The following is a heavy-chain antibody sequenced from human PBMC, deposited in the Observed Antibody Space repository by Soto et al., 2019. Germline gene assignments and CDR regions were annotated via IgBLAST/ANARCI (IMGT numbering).Heavy chain of an antibody. D-gene: IGHD1-26*01. J-gene: IGHJ6*02. V-gene: IGHV1-2*02. CDR3: ARIKWGLNYYNGMDV. Sequence: ASVKVSGKPSGYSFSDYFILCVLQSPLQGLEWVAWINPKTAATNYAKKFQGRVSLTWDTSSTTAYMELTRLRPDDTAVYYCARIKWGLNYYNGMDVWGQGTTVTVSS. CDR2: INPKTAAT. CDR1: GYSFSDYF.